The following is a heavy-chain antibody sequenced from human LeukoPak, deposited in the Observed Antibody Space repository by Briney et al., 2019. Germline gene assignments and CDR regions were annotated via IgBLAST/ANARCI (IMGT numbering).Heavy chain of an antibody. CDR2: ISGSGGVT. CDR1: RFTFRSYV. V-gene: IGHV3-23*01. CDR3: AKVGAGSSYYYYAMDV. Sequence: QTGGSLRLSCAASRFTFRSYVMSWVRRAPGKGLEWVSSISGSGGVTYYAYSVKGRFTISRDNSKNTLFLEMNSLRAEDTAVYYCAKVGAGSSYYYYAMDVWGQGTTVTVSS. J-gene: IGHJ6*02.